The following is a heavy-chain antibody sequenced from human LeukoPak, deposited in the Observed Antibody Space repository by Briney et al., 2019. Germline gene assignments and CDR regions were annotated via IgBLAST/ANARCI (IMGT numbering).Heavy chain of an antibody. CDR3: AREDDYVWGSYRSTYFDY. D-gene: IGHD3-16*02. CDR2: ISSSGSTI. J-gene: IGHJ4*02. CDR1: GLTFSDYY. Sequence: GGSLRLSCAASGLTFSDYYMSWIRQAPGKGLEWVSYISSSGSTIYYADSVKGRFTISRDNAKNSLYLQMNSLRAEDTAVYYCAREDDYVWGSYRSTYFDYWGQGTLVTVSS. V-gene: IGHV3-11*04.